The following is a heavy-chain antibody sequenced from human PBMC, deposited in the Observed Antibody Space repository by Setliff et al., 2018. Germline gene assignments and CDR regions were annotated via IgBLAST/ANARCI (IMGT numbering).Heavy chain of an antibody. V-gene: IGHV1-24*01. CDR1: GYTLTELS. J-gene: IGHJ6*02. D-gene: IGHD5-12*01. CDR3: ARREMATIVDYYYYGMDV. Sequence: SVKVSCKVSGYTLTELSRHWVRQALGKGLEWMGGIDLEDGETINAQKFQGRVTITADKSTSTAYMELSSLRSEDTAVYYCARREMATIVDYYYYGMDVWGQGTTVTVSS. CDR2: IDLEDGET.